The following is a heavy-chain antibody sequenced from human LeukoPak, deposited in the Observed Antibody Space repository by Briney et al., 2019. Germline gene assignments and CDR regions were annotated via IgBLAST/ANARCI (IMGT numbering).Heavy chain of an antibody. CDR3: TGMWIQLWLSSEAFDI. J-gene: IGHJ3*02. CDR2: LRSKANSYAT. CDR1: GFTFSGSA. V-gene: IGHV3-73*01. D-gene: IGHD5-18*01. Sequence: GGSLRLSCAASGFTFSGSAMHWVRQASGKGLEWVGRLRSKANSYATAYAASVKGRFTISRDDSKNTAYLQMNSLKTEDTAVYYCTGMWIQLWLSSEAFDIWGQGTMVTVSS.